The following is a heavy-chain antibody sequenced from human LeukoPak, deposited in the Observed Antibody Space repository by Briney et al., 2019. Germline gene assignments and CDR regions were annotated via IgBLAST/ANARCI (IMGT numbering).Heavy chain of an antibody. CDR3: ARDLLAGGGRPEKGHYMDV. CDR2: ISSSSSTI. V-gene: IGHV3-48*04. CDR1: GFTFSSYS. D-gene: IGHD1-26*01. J-gene: IGHJ6*03. Sequence: PGGSLRLSCAASGFTFSSYSMNWVRQAPGKGLEWVSYISSSSSTIYYADSVKGRFTISRDNAKNSLYLQMNSLRAEDTAVYYCARDLLAGGGRPEKGHYMDVWGKGTTVTVSS.